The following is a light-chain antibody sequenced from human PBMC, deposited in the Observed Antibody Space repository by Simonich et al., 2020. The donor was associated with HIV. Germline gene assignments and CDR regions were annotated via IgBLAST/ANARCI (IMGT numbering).Light chain of an antibody. CDR2: AAS. Sequence: DIQMTQSPSSLSASVGDRVTITCRASQGLSNSLAWYQHKPGKAPKLLLYAASRLESGVPSRFSGSGSGTDYTLTISSLQPEDFASYYCQQYYSTPPWTFGQGTKVEIK. CDR3: QQYYSTPPWT. J-gene: IGKJ1*01. V-gene: IGKV1-NL1*01. CDR1: QGLSNS.